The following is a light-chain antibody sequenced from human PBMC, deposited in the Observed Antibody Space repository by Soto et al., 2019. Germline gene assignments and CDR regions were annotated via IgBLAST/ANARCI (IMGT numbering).Light chain of an antibody. CDR3: QQRSNWHGLT. J-gene: IGKJ4*01. Sequence: EIVLTQSRATLSLSPGERATLSCRASQSVSSYLAWYQQKPGQAPRLLIYDASNRATGIPARFSGSGSGTDFTLTISSLEPEDFAVYYCQQRSNWHGLTFGGGTKVDIK. CDR1: QSVSSY. CDR2: DAS. V-gene: IGKV3-11*01.